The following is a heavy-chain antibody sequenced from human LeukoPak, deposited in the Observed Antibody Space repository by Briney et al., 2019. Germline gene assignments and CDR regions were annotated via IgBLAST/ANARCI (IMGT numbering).Heavy chain of an antibody. D-gene: IGHD2-15*01. CDR1: GDSVSSGSYY. V-gene: IGHV4-61*01. Sequence: PSETLSLTCTVSGDSVSSGSYYWSWIRQPPGKGLEWIGYIYYSGSTYYNPSLKSRVTISVDTSKNQFSLKLSSVTAADTAVYYCARDNSGPNDYWGQGTLVTVSS. J-gene: IGHJ4*02. CDR2: IYYSGST. CDR3: ARDNSGPNDY.